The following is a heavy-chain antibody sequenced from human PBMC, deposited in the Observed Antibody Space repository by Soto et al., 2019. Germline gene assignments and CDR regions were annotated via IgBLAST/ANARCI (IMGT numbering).Heavy chain of an antibody. D-gene: IGHD4-4*01. V-gene: IGHV3-74*01. CDR1: GFTFSSYW. CDR3: ASLHQXXXPXXDY. CDR2: INSDGSST. J-gene: IGHJ4*02. Sequence: GGSLRLSCAASGFTFSSYWMHWVRQAPGKGLVWVSRINSDGSSTSYADSVKGRFTISRDNAKNTLYLQMNSLRADDTAMYYCASLHQXXXPXXDYWGQGTLVTXXS.